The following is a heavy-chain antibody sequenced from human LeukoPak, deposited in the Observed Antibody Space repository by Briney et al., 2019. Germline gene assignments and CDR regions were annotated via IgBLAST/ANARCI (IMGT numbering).Heavy chain of an antibody. Sequence: GGSLRLSCAASGFTFSTSAMNWVRQVTGKGLEWVSSINSYSSHIYYAASVRGRFTVSRDNARNSVFLQMNSLTAEDTAVYYCARDPERYLRTGKFDYWGQGTLVTVSS. CDR3: ARDPERYLRTGKFDY. D-gene: IGHD5/OR15-5a*01. CDR1: GFTFSTSA. CDR2: INSYSSHI. J-gene: IGHJ4*02. V-gene: IGHV3-21*01.